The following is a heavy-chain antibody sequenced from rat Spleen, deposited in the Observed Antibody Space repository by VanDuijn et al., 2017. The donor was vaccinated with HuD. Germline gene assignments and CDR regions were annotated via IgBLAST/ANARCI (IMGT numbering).Heavy chain of an antibody. CDR3: ARRYSAFDY. D-gene: IGHD1-1*01. Sequence: EVQLVESGGGLVQPGRSLILSCAASGFSFSDYNMAWVRQAPKKGLEWVATIGFDGSSTYYPDSVKGRFTISRDNAKNTQYLQMDSLRSEDTATYYCARRYSAFDYWGQGVMVTVSS. V-gene: IGHV5-7*01. J-gene: IGHJ2*01. CDR2: IGFDGSST. CDR1: GFSFSDYN.